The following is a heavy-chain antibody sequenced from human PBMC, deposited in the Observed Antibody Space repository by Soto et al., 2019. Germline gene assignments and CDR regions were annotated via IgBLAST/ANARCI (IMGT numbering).Heavy chain of an antibody. CDR1: GFTFSSYA. V-gene: IGHV3-23*01. CDR2: ISGSGGSI. Sequence: GGSLRRSCAASGFTFSSYAMSWVRQAPGKGLEWVSAISGSGGSIYYADSVKGRFTISWDDAKNSLYLQMNSLRAEDTAVYYCARDQDPLDHWGQGTLVTVCS. J-gene: IGHJ4*02. CDR3: ARDQDPLDH.